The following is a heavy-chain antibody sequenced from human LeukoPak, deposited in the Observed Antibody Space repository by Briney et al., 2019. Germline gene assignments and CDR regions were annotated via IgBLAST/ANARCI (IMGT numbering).Heavy chain of an antibody. CDR2: ISSSSSYI. J-gene: IGHJ4*02. V-gene: IGHV3-21*01. Sequence: PGGSLRLSCAASGFTFSSYSMNWVRQAPGKGLEWVSSISSSSSYIYYADSVKGRFTISRDNAKNSLYLQMNSLRAEDTAVYYCARDIVVVPAAIAWRGGFDYWGQGTLVTVSS. D-gene: IGHD2-2*02. CDR3: ARDIVVVPAAIAWRGGFDY. CDR1: GFTFSSYS.